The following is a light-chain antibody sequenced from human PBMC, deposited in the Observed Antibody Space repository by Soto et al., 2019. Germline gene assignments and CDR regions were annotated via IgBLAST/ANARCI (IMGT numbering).Light chain of an antibody. CDR3: QQYGSSPIT. CDR2: EAS. CDR1: QSVSSS. V-gene: IGKV3-20*01. Sequence: EIVLTQSPATLSLSPGARAPLSCRASQSVSSSLAWYQQKPGQAPRLLIYEASNRATGIPARFSGSGSGADFTLTISRLEPEDFAVYYCQQYGSSPITFGQGTRLEI. J-gene: IGKJ5*01.